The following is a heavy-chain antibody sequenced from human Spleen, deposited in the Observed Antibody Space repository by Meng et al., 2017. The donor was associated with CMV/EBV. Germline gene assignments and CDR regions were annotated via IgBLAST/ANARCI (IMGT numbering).Heavy chain of an antibody. CDR2: INWNGGST. D-gene: IGHD3-10*01. CDR3: ATGYYRSNYYFDY. Sequence: AASGFTFDDAGMSWVRQAPGRGLEWVSGINWNGGSTGYADSVKGRFTISRDNAKNSLYLQMNSLRAEDTAMYYCATGYYRSNYYFDYWGQGTVVTVSS. V-gene: IGHV3-20*03. CDR1: GFTFDDAG. J-gene: IGHJ4*02.